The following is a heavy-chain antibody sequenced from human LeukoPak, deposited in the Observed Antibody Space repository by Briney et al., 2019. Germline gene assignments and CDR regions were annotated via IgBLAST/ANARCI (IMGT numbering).Heavy chain of an antibody. Sequence: SETLSLTCAVYGGSFSGYYWSWIRQPAGKGLEWIGRIYTSGSTNYNPSLKSRVTMSVDTSKNQFSLKLISVTAADTAVYYCARHEYSNSWSPPGYFDLWGRGTLITVSS. D-gene: IGHD6-13*01. CDR1: GGSFSGYY. CDR3: ARHEYSNSWSPPGYFDL. CDR2: IYTSGST. V-gene: IGHV4-59*10. J-gene: IGHJ2*01.